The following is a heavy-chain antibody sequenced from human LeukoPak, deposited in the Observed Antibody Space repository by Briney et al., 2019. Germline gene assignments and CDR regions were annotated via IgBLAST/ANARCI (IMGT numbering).Heavy chain of an antibody. CDR3: ARDERYDSSGYPFDY. CDR1: GYTFTGYN. V-gene: IGHV1-2*02. J-gene: IGHJ4*02. Sequence: ASVKVSCKASGYTFTGYNIHWVRQAPGQGREWMGWINPNSGGTNYAQKFQGRVTMTRDTSISTAYMELSRLRSDDTAVYYCARDERYDSSGYPFDYWGQGTLVTVSS. D-gene: IGHD3-22*01. CDR2: INPNSGGT.